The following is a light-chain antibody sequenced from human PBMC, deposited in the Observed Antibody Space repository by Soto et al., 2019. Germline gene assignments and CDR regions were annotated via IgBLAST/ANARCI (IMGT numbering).Light chain of an antibody. Sequence: EIVLTQSPGTLSLSPGERATLSCRASQSVSRSYLAWYQQKPGQAPRLLIYGASSRATGIPDRFSGSGSGTDFNLTISRLEPEDFAVYYCQQYGSSPGTFGQGIKVEIK. CDR3: QQYGSSPGT. CDR2: GAS. CDR1: QSVSRSY. V-gene: IGKV3-20*01. J-gene: IGKJ1*01.